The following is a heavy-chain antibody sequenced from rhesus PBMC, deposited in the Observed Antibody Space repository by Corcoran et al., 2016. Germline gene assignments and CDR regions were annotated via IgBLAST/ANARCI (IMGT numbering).Heavy chain of an antibody. V-gene: IGHV2-95*01. CDR3: ARRGIAGTTLRFDV. CDR1: GFSISTTGTG. CDR2: IYWNDSK. D-gene: IGHD1-20*01. J-gene: IGHJ5-1*01. Sequence: QVTLKESGPALVKPTQTLTLTCTFSGFSISTTGTGVGWIRQPPGKALEWLASIYWNDSKYYSKWLNRSLTISKDTSKNQAVLTMTNMDPVDTATYYWARRGIAGTTLRFDVGGPGVLVTVSS.